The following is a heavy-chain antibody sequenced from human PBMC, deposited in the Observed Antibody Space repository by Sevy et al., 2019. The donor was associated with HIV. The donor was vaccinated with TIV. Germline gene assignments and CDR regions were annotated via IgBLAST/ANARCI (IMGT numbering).Heavy chain of an antibody. CDR3: VRGRDYGNLDY. J-gene: IGHJ4*02. CDR1: GFNFSIYG. Sequence: GGSLRLSCAASGFNFSIYGMHWVRQAPGKGLEWVALIWFDGSNKYYADSVKGRFTISRDNSKNTLSLQMNSLRAEDTAVYYCVRGRDYGNLDYWGQGTLVTVSS. D-gene: IGHD4-17*01. CDR2: IWFDGSNK. V-gene: IGHV3-33*01.